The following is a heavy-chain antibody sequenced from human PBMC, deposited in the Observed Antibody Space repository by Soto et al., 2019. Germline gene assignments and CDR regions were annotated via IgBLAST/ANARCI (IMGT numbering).Heavy chain of an antibody. J-gene: IGHJ4*02. CDR3: ARDGGAY. V-gene: IGHV3-30-3*01. CDR2: MSYDGSNK. D-gene: IGHD3-16*01. CDR1: GCTFSSYA. Sequence: QVQLVESGGGVVQPGRSLRLSCAASGCTFSSYAMHWVLRAPGKELEWMAVMSYDGSNKYYADSVKGRFTISRDNSKNTLYLQMNSLRPEDTALYYCARDGGAYWGQGTLVIVSS.